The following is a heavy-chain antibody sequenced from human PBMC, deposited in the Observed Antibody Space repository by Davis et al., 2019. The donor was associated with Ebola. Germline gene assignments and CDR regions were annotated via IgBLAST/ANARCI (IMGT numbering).Heavy chain of an antibody. CDR2: ISAYNGNT. J-gene: IGHJ6*02. V-gene: IGHV1-18*01. CDR1: GYTFTSYG. D-gene: IGHD6-6*01. Sequence: ASVKVSCKASGYTFTSYGISWVRQAPGQGLEWMGWISAYNGNTNYAQKLQGRVTMTRDTSTSTVYMELSSLRSEDTAVYYCARDGVAAQMLGYYYYYYGMDVWGQGTTVTVSS. CDR3: ARDGVAAQMLGYYYYYYGMDV.